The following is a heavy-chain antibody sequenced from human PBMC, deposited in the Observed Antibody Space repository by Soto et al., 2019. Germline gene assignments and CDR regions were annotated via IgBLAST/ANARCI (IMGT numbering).Heavy chain of an antibody. CDR2: INPSGGST. Sequence: ASVKVSCKASGYTFSTYYMHCVRQAPGQGYEWMGIINPSGGSTTYAQKFQGRVIMTRYTSTTTVYMELSSLKSDDTAVYYCARYDYNGYYFDYWGQGTLVTVSS. D-gene: IGHD4-4*01. CDR1: GYTFSTYY. CDR3: ARYDYNGYYFDY. J-gene: IGHJ4*02. V-gene: IGHV1-46*01.